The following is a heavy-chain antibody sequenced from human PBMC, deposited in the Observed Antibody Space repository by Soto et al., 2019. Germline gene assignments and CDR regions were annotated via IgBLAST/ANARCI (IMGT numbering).Heavy chain of an antibody. D-gene: IGHD4-17*01. Sequence: GGSLRLSCAASGFTFSNYGMHWARQAPGKGLEWVAAILYDGSNKYYADSVKGRFTVSRDNAKNSLFLQMNSLRPEDTALYYCAKDMKWGGMTTIHYFDSWGQGTQVTVSS. J-gene: IGHJ4*02. CDR1: GFTFSNYG. CDR2: ILYDGSNK. CDR3: AKDMKWGGMTTIHYFDS. V-gene: IGHV3-33*03.